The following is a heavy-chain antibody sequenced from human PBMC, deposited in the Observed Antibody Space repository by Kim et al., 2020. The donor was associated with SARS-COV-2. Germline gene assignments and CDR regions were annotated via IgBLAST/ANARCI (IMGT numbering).Heavy chain of an antibody. CDR1: GGSISSSSYY. V-gene: IGHV4-39*01. CDR2: IYYSGSA. D-gene: IGHD3-3*01. J-gene: IGHJ4*02. CDR3: ARQKAASITLFGVVTMGYYFDY. Sequence: SETLSLTCTVSGGSISSSSYYWGWIRQPPGKGLEWIGTIYYSGSAYYNPSLKSRVTISVDTSKNQFSLKLSSVTAADTAVYYCARQKAASITLFGVVTMGYYFDYWGQGTLVTVS.